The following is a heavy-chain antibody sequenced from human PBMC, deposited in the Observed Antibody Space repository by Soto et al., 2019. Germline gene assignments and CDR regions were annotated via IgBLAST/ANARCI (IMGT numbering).Heavy chain of an antibody. CDR3: TRVGGTSGNAYNLDY. CDR2: NSPVCGKG. J-gene: IGHJ4*02. V-gene: IGHV1-69*06. CDR1: GGIFSRHA. Sequence: SVQVSCKSSGGIFSRHAISWVRQAPGQGIEGKGGNSPVCGKGIDTQKFHGRVTSTADKSTNTAYMELSSLISEDTAVYFCTRVGGTSGNAYNLDYWGQGTLVTVSS. D-gene: IGHD3-16*01.